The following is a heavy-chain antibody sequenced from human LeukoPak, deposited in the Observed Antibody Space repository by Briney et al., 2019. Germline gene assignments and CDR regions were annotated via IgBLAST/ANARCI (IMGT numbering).Heavy chain of an antibody. J-gene: IGHJ2*01. V-gene: IGHV4-4*07. CDR1: GGSISSYY. CDR2: IYTSGST. Sequence: PSETLSLTCTVSGGSISSYYWSWIRQPAGKGLEWIGRIYTSGSTNYNPSLKSRVTMSVGTSKNQFSLKLSSVTAADTAVYYCARDSAYYDILTGSPVGYWYFDLWGRGTLVTVSS. D-gene: IGHD3-9*01. CDR3: ARDSAYYDILTGSPVGYWYFDL.